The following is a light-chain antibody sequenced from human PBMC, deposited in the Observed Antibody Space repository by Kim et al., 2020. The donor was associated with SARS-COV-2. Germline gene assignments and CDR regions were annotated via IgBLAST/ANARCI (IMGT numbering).Light chain of an antibody. J-gene: IGKJ1*01. V-gene: IGKV1-5*01. CDR3: QQYTLYST. CDR1: QSVRRW. CDR2: DGC. Sequence: SASVGDRVTITCQVSQSVRRWLACYQQKPGKVPKLLIYDGCTLRSGVPSRFSGSGSGTSFTLTNASLQSDEFATYYCQQYTLYSTFRQGTKVDIK.